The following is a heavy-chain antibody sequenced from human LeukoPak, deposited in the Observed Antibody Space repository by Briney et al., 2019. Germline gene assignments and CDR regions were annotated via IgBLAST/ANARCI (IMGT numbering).Heavy chain of an antibody. CDR3: ARRLPTAWGADY. CDR1: GSTVSNNY. CDR2: IYSGGST. V-gene: IGHV3-53*01. D-gene: IGHD7-27*01. J-gene: IGHJ4*02. Sequence: GGSLRLSCAASGSTVSNNYMTWVRQAPGKGPEWVSVIYSGGSTYYADSVKGRFTISRDNSKNTLYLQMNSLRAEDTAVYYCARRLPTAWGADYWGQGTLVTVSS.